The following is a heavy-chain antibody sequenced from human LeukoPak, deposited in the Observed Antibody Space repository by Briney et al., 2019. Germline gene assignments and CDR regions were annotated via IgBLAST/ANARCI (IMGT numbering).Heavy chain of an antibody. CDR3: ARDITGSFDY. V-gene: IGHV4-34*01. D-gene: IGHD1-14*01. Sequence: PSETLSLTCAVYGGSFSGYYWSWIRQPPGKGLEWIGEINHSGSTNYNPSLKSRVTISVDTSKNQFSLKLSSVTAADTAVYYCARDITGSFDYWGQGNLVTVSS. J-gene: IGHJ4*02. CDR2: INHSGST. CDR1: GGSFSGYY.